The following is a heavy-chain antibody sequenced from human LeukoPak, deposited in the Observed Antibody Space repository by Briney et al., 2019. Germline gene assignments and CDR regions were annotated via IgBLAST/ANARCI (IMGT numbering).Heavy chain of an antibody. J-gene: IGHJ4*02. D-gene: IGHD1-20*01. V-gene: IGHV1-2*02. CDR3: AREGIGITGSREYYFDY. Sequence: ASVKVSCKASGYXFTAYYIHWVRQAPGQGLEWMGWINPNSGGTNYAQKFQGRVTMTRDTSISTAYMELSRLRSDDTAVYYCAREGIGITGSREYYFDYWGQGTLVTVSS. CDR2: INPNSGGT. CDR1: GYXFTAYY.